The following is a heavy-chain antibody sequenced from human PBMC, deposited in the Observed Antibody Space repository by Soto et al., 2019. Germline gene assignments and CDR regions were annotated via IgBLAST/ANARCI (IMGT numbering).Heavy chain of an antibody. V-gene: IGHV4-4*07. Sequence: SETLSLTCTVSGGSIISYYCIWIRQPAVKGLEWIGRIYTSGSTNYNPSLKSRVTMSVDTSKNQFPLKLSSVTAADTAVYYCARAGGFQSYLAARGGYFDYWGQGTLVTVSS. CDR1: GGSIISYY. D-gene: IGHD6-6*01. CDR2: IYTSGST. CDR3: ARAGGFQSYLAARGGYFDY. J-gene: IGHJ4*02.